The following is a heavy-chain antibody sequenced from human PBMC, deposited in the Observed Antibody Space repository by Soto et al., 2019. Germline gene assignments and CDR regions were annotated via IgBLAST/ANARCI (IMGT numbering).Heavy chain of an antibody. CDR1: GFTFNKSG. Sequence: LRLSCAASGFTFNKSGMMWVRQVPGKGLEWVAHISSSGSPKYYADSVKGRFAISRDNAENSLYLQMNSLRADDTAVYYCAKLYSSIDYWGQGTLVTVSS. V-gene: IGHV3-48*03. D-gene: IGHD3-10*01. CDR2: ISSSGSPK. J-gene: IGHJ4*02. CDR3: AKLYSSIDY.